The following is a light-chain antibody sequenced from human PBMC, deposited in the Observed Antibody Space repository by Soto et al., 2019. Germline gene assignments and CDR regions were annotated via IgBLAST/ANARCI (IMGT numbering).Light chain of an antibody. J-gene: IGLJ1*01. CDR2: DND. V-gene: IGLV1-51*01. Sequence: QSVLTQPPSGSAAPGQQGTISCSGSSSNIGDNYVSWYQHLPGTAPKLVVYDNDRRPSGIPGRFSGSKSGTSATLVITGLQAGDEADYDCGTWDYRLDGNDVFGTGTKVTVL. CDR1: SSNIGDNY. CDR3: GTWDYRLDGNDV.